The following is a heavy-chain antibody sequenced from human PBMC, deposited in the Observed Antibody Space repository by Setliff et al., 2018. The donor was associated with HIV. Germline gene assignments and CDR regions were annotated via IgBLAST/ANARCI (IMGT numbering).Heavy chain of an antibody. J-gene: IGHJ1*01. CDR3: ATRVAYSSGWDEYFQH. V-gene: IGHV3-30*02. CDR1: GFTFSSYG. Sequence: PGGSLRLSCAASGFTFSSYGMHWVRQAPGKGLEWVAFIRYDGSNKYYADSVKGRFTISRDNSKNTLYLQMNSLRAEDTAIYYCATRVAYSSGWDEYFQHWGQGTLVTVSS. D-gene: IGHD6-19*01. CDR2: IRYDGSNK.